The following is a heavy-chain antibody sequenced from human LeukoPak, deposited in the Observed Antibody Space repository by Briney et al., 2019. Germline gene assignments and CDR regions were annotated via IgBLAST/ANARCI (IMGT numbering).Heavy chain of an antibody. CDR3: ARGMYYDSSGYGPYYYYYGMDV. V-gene: IGHV4-31*03. Sequence: SETLSLTCTVSGGSISSGGYYWSWIRQHPGKGLEWIGYIYYSGSTYYNPPLKSRVTISVDTSKNQFSLKLSSVTAADTAVYYCARGMYYDSSGYGPYYYYYGMDVWGQGTTVTVSS. CDR1: GGSISSGGYY. J-gene: IGHJ6*02. CDR2: IYYSGST. D-gene: IGHD3-22*01.